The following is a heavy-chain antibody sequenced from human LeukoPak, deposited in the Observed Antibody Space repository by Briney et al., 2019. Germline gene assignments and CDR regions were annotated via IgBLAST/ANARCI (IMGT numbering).Heavy chain of an antibody. CDR1: GFTFSSYS. D-gene: IGHD6-13*01. Sequence: GGSLRLSCAASGFTFSSYSMNWVRQAPGKGLEWVSSISSSSSYIYYADSVKGRFTISRDNAKNSLYLQMSSLRAEDTAVYHCARDLSSSWGPSDYWGQGTLVTVSS. CDR3: ARDLSSSWGPSDY. J-gene: IGHJ4*02. CDR2: ISSSSSYI. V-gene: IGHV3-21*01.